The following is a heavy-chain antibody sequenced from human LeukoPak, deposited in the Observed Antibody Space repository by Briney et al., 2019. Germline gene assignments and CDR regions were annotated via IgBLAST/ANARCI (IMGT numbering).Heavy chain of an antibody. D-gene: IGHD5-18*01. CDR2: IIPIFGTA. CDR1: GGTFSSYA. J-gene: IGHJ4*02. Sequence: ASVKVSCKASGGTFSSYAISWVRQAPGQGLEWMGGIIPIFGTANYAQKFQGRVTITADKSTSTAYMELSSLRSEDTAVYYCAKDRSAMVTGIDYWGQGTLVTVSS. V-gene: IGHV1-69*06. CDR3: AKDRSAMVTGIDY.